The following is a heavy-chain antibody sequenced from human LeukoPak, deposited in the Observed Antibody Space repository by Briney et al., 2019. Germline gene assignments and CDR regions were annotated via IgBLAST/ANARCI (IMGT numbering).Heavy chain of an antibody. CDR1: GFTFSSYG. D-gene: IGHD6-13*01. CDR2: ISSSSIYI. J-gene: IGHJ3*02. CDR3: ARDNGYSSSWYRADAFDI. Sequence: GGSLRLSCAASGFTFSSYGIHWVRQAPGKGLEWVSSISSSSIYIYYADSVKGRFTISRDNAKNSLYLQMNSLRAEDTAVYYCARDNGYSSSWYRADAFDIWGQGTMVTVSS. V-gene: IGHV3-21*01.